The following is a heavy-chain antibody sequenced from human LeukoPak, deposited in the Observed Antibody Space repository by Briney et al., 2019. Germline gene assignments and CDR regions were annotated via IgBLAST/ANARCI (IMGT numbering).Heavy chain of an antibody. CDR2: IYTSGST. Sequence: SETLSLTCTVSGGSISSYYWSWIRQPAGKGLEWIGRIYTSGSTNYNPSLKSRVTMSVDTSKNQFSLKLSSVTAADTAVYYCARETEVLLWFGELFGGFDPWGQGTLVTVSS. D-gene: IGHD3-10*01. J-gene: IGHJ5*02. V-gene: IGHV4-4*07. CDR1: GGSISSYY. CDR3: ARETEVLLWFGELFGGFDP.